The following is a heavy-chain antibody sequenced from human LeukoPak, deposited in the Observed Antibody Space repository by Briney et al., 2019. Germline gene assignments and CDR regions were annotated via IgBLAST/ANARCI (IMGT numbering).Heavy chain of an antibody. J-gene: IGHJ5*02. D-gene: IGHD1-1*01. CDR3: ARDAPLTKNWFDP. CDR1: GFTFSSYA. Sequence: GGSLRLSCAASGFTFSSYAMDWVRQAPGKGLEWVSAISGSGDNTYYADSVKGRFTISRDNSKNTLYLQMNSLRAEDTAIYYCARDAPLTKNWFDPWGQGTLVTVSS. V-gene: IGHV3-23*01. CDR2: ISGSGDNT.